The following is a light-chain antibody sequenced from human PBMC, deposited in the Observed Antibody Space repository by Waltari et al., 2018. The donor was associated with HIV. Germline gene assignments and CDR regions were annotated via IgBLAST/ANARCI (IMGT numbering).Light chain of an antibody. V-gene: IGLV2-23*02. CDR1: SSDVGSYNL. CDR2: EVN. Sequence: QSALTQPASVSGSPGQSITISCTGTSSDVGSYNLVSWYQQHPGKAPKLMIYEVNKRPSGGANRFTGSKSGNTASLTISGLQAEDEADYYCCSYAGGTTLVFGGGTNLTVL. CDR3: CSYAGGTTLV. J-gene: IGLJ2*01.